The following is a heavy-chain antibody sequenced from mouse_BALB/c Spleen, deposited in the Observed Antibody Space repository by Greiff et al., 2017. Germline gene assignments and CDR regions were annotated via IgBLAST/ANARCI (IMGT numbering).Heavy chain of an antibody. J-gene: IGHJ4*01. Sequence: QVQLKQSGAELVRPGSSVKISCKASGYAFSSYWMNWVKQRPGQGLEWIGQIYPGDGDTNYNGKFKGKATLTADKSSSTAYMQLSSLTSEDSAVYFCARHRYGPMDYWGQGTSVTVSS. CDR2: IYPGDGDT. V-gene: IGHV1-80*01. D-gene: IGHD2-14*01. CDR1: GYAFSSYW. CDR3: ARHRYGPMDY.